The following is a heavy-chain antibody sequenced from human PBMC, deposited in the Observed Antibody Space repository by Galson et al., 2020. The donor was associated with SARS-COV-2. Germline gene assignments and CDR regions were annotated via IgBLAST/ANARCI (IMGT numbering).Heavy chain of an antibody. V-gene: IGHV3-33*01. D-gene: IGHD5-18*01. Sequence: GGSLRLSCAASGFTFSSYGMHWVRQAPGKGLEWVAVIWYDGSNKYYADSVKGRFTISRDNSKNTLYLQMNSLRAEDTAVYYCHLTDTAMVRVWSAFDIWGQGTMVTVSS. CDR2: IWYDGSNK. CDR1: GFTFSSYG. J-gene: IGHJ3*02. CDR3: HLTDTAMVRVWSAFDI.